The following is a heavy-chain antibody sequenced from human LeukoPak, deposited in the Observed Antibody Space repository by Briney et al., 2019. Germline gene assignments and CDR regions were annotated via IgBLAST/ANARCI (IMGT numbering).Heavy chain of an antibody. J-gene: IGHJ5*02. D-gene: IGHD2-2*01. CDR2: FDPEDGET. CDR1: GYTLTELS. V-gene: IGHV1-24*01. CDR3: ATASYCSSTSCHNWFDP. Sequence: ASVKVSCTVSGYTLTELSTHWVRQAPGKGLEWMGGFDPEDGETIYAQKFQGRATMTEDTSTDTAYMELSSLRSEDTAVYYCATASYCSSTSCHNWFDPWGQGTLVTVSS.